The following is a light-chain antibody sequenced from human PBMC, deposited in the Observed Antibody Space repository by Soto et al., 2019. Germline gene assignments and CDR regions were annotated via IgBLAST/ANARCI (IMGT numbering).Light chain of an antibody. CDR3: QQYNRYSRK. CDR2: DAS. Sequence: DIQMTQSPSTLSASVGDRVTITCRASQSISSWLAWYQQKPGKAPKLLIYDASSLESGVPSRFSGSGSGTEFTLTISSLQPDDFATYYCQQYNRYSRKCGQGTKV. V-gene: IGKV1-5*01. J-gene: IGKJ1*01. CDR1: QSISSW.